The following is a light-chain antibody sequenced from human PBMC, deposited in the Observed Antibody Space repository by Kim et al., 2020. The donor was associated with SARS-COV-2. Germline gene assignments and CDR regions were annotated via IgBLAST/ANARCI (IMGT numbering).Light chain of an antibody. CDR3: QQYRESPPRWT. J-gene: IGKJ1*01. CDR1: QSVSSSY. V-gene: IGKV3-20*01. CDR2: GAS. Sequence: EIVLTQSPDSVSLSPGERATLSCRASQSVSSSYLSWYQQKPGQAPRLLMYGASSRATGIPARFSGSGSGTDFTLTISRLEPEDVAVYYGQQYRESPPRWTFGQGTKVDIK.